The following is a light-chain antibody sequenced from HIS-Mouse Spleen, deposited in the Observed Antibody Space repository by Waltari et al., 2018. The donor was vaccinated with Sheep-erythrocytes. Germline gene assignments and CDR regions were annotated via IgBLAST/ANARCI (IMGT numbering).Light chain of an antibody. J-gene: IGKJ1*01. CDR1: QSISSW. V-gene: IGKV1-5*03. CDR2: KAS. Sequence: DIQMTPSPSTLSASVGDRVTITCRASQSISSWLAWYQQKPGKAPKLLIYKASSLESGVPSRFSDSGSGTEFTLTISSLQPDDFATYYCQQYNSYSWTFGQGTKVESK. CDR3: QQYNSYSWT.